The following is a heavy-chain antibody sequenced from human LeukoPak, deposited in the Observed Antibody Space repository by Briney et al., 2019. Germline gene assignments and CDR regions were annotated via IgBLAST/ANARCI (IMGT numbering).Heavy chain of an antibody. J-gene: IGHJ3*02. CDR3: ATSLGVPPDAFDI. D-gene: IGHD3-10*01. CDR1: GGSIRSNY. V-gene: IGHV4-59*01. Sequence: SETLSLTCTVSGGSIRSNYWSWIRQSPGKGLEWIGYIYGSGSTNYSPSLKSRVTMSIDTSKNQFSLRLSSVTAADTAVYYCATSLGVPPDAFDIWGHGAMVTVSS. CDR2: IYGSGST.